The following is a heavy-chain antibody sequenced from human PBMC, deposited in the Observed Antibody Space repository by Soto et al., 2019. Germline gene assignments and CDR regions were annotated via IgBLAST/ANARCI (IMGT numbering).Heavy chain of an antibody. Sequence: GGSLRLSCAASGFTFSSYAMSWVRQAPGKGLEWVSAISGSGGSTYYADSVKGRFTISRDNSKNTLYLQMNSLRAEDTAVYYCSKVKTYYDFWSAPRPAFDYWGQGTLVTVSS. V-gene: IGHV3-23*01. D-gene: IGHD3-3*01. J-gene: IGHJ4*02. CDR2: ISGSGGST. CDR3: SKVKTYYDFWSAPRPAFDY. CDR1: GFTFSSYA.